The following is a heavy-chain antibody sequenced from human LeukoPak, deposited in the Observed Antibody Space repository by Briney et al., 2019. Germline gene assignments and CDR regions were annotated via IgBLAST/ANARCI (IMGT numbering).Heavy chain of an antibody. V-gene: IGHV1-46*03. CDR2: INPSGGST. CDR1: GYTFTSYY. Sequence: ASVQVSCKASGYTFTSYYMHWVRQAPGQGLEWMGIINPSGGSTRYAQNFQGRVTMTRDTSTSTVYMELSNLRSEDTAVYYCARDWGNSSSVYWGQGTLVTVSS. CDR3: ARDWGNSSSVY. D-gene: IGHD6-6*01. J-gene: IGHJ4*02.